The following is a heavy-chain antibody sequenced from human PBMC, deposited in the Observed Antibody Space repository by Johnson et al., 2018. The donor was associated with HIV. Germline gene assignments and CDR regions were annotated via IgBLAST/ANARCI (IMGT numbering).Heavy chain of an antibody. CDR1: GFTFDDYA. D-gene: IGHD3-16*01. CDR2: INWNGGST. J-gene: IGHJ3*02. CDR3: AKRPVWAPRDAFDI. V-gene: IGHV3-20*04. Sequence: EVQLVESGGVVVQPGGSLRLSCAASGFTFDDYAMHWVRQAPGKGLEWVSGINWNGGSTGHADSVKGRFTISRDNSKNTLYLQMNSLRAEDTAVYYCAKRPVWAPRDAFDIWGQGTMVTVSS.